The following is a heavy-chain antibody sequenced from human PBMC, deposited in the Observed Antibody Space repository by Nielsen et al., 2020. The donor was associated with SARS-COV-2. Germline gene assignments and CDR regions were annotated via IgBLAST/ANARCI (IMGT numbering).Heavy chain of an antibody. Sequence: GESLKISCAASGFTFSSYTLSWVRQAPGKGLEWVAGISASGGSTDYADSVKGRFAISRDNSGNTLYLHMNSLRAEDTAVYYCASAPRSSVPPPWDYWGQGILVTVSS. CDR1: GFTFSSYT. CDR3: ASAPRSSVPPPWDY. D-gene: IGHD6-6*01. J-gene: IGHJ4*02. CDR2: ISASGGST. V-gene: IGHV3-23*01.